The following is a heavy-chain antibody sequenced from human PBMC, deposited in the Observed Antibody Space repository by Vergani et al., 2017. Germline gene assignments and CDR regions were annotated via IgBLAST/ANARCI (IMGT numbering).Heavy chain of an antibody. V-gene: IGHV4-61*02. CDR1: GGSISSGSYY. CDR3: ARDPLYSTTWPFLLLDMDV. CDR2: FYTGGGT. D-gene: IGHD6-13*01. Sequence: QLQESGPGLVKPLATLSLTCTVSGGSISSGSYYWSWFRQPAGKGLEWIGRFYTGGGTSYNPSLKSRVTISVDTSKNQFSLQLSSVTAADTAVYYCARDPLYSTTWPFLLLDMDVWGQGTTVTVSS. J-gene: IGHJ6*02.